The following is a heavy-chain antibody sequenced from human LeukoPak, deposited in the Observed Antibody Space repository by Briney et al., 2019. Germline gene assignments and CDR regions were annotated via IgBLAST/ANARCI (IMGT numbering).Heavy chain of an antibody. D-gene: IGHD3-3*01. CDR2: IYHSGST. V-gene: IGHV4-39*07. J-gene: IGHJ4*02. CDR3: ARGQAYYDFWSGHSSPDY. Sequence: SETLSLTCTVSGGSMSSSTYYWGWIRQPPGKGLEWIGSIYHSGSTYYNPSLKSRVTISVDTSKNQFSLKLSSVTAADTAVYYCARGQAYYDFWSGHSSPDYWGQGTLVTVSS. CDR1: GGSMSSSTYY.